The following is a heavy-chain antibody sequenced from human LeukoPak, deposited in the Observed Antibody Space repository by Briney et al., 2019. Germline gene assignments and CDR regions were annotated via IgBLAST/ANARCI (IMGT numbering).Heavy chain of an antibody. CDR3: ARLDYYGSGSYYNPDY. D-gene: IGHD3-10*01. J-gene: IGHJ4*02. Sequence: ASVKVSCKASGGTFSSYGISWVRQAPGQGLEWMGIINPSGGSTSYAQKFQGRVTMTRDTSTSTVYMELSSLRSEDTAVYYCARLDYYGSGSYYNPDYWGQGTLVTVSS. V-gene: IGHV1-46*01. CDR1: GGTFSSYG. CDR2: INPSGGST.